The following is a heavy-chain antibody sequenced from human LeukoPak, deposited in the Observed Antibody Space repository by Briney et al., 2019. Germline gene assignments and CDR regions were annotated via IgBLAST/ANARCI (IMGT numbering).Heavy chain of an antibody. D-gene: IGHD1-26*01. V-gene: IGHV3-66*01. CDR3: ARDLSGGSYQHGIDDY. J-gene: IGHJ4*02. CDR1: GLTVTSTF. Sequence: GGSLRLSCAVSGLTVTSTFMTWVRQAPGKGLEWVSVTYPEGDTYYADSVKGRFTASRDTSENTLYLQMNSLGAEDSAVYYCARDLSGGSYQHGIDDYWGQGTLVTVSS. CDR2: TYPEGDT.